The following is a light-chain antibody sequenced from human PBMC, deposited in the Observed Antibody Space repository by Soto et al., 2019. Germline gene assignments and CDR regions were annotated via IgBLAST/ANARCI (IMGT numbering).Light chain of an antibody. CDR1: QSISATY. CDR3: QQYASLPRT. Sequence: EIVLTQSPGTLSLFPGERATFSCRTSQSISATYLAWCQQKPGQAPRLLIYATSSRATGIPDRFSGSGSRTDFTLTISRLEPDDSAVYYCQQYASLPRTFGQGTKVEI. J-gene: IGKJ1*01. CDR2: ATS. V-gene: IGKV3-20*01.